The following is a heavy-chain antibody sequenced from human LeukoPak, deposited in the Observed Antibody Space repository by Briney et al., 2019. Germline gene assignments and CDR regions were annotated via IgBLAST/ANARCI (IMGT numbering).Heavy chain of an antibody. CDR3: ARAPPITRGPFDP. J-gene: IGHJ5*02. CDR2: INPNSGGT. CDR1: GYTFTSYD. D-gene: IGHD3-10*01. Sequence: GASVKVSCKASGYTFTSYDINWVRQATGQGLEWMGWINPNSGGTIYAQKFQGRVTMTRDTSISTVYMELSRLRSDDTAVYYCARAPPITRGPFDPWGQGTLVTVSS. V-gene: IGHV1-2*02.